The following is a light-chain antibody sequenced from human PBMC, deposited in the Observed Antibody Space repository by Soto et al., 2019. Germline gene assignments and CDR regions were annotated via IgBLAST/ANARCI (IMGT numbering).Light chain of an antibody. CDR2: LDT. J-gene: IGLJ2*01. V-gene: IGLV3-1*01. CDR1: KLGDKY. Sequence: SYELTQPPSVSVSPGQAASITCSGDKLGDKYACWYQQKPGQSPVLLIYLDTKRPSGIPERFSGSNSGNIATLTISGTQAMDEADYYCQAWDSSTAWVFGGGTKLTVL. CDR3: QAWDSSTAWV.